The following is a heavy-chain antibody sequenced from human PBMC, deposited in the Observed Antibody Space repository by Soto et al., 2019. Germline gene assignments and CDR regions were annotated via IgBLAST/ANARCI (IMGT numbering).Heavy chain of an antibody. CDR1: GGSISSYY. D-gene: IGHD6-6*01. V-gene: IGHV4-59*01. CDR2: IYYSGST. J-gene: IGHJ4*02. CDR3: ARGRLRYTSSSPFGF. Sequence: QVQLQESGPGLVKPSETLSLPCTVSGGSISSYYWSWIRQPPGKGLEWIGYIYYSGSTNYNPSLKSRVTISVDTPKYQFSLKLRSVTAADTAVYYCARGRLRYTSSSPFGFWGQGTLVTVSS.